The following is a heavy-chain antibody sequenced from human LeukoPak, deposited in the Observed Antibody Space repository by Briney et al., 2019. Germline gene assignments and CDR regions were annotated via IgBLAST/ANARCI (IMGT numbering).Heavy chain of an antibody. Sequence: GGSLRLSCAASGFTFSSYAMSWVRQAPGKGLEWVSAISGSGGSTYYADSVKGRFTISRDNSKNTLYLQMNSLRAEDTAVYYCAKCEDYDFWSGFYRGAFDIWGQGTMVTVSS. CDR2: ISGSGGST. CDR3: AKCEDYDFWSGFYRGAFDI. J-gene: IGHJ3*02. V-gene: IGHV3-23*01. D-gene: IGHD3-3*01. CDR1: GFTFSSYA.